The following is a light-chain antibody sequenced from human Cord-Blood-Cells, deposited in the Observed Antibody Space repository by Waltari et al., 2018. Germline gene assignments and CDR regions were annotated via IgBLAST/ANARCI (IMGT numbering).Light chain of an antibody. CDR3: QQANSFPWT. CDR2: AAS. V-gene: IGKV1D-12*01. Sequence: IQMTQSPSSVSGSVGERVTITCRASKGISNRLALYQQKPGKAPKLLIYAASSLQSGVPSRFSGSGSGTDFTLTISSLQPEDFATYYCQQANSFPWTFGQGTKVEIK. J-gene: IGKJ1*01. CDR1: KGISNR.